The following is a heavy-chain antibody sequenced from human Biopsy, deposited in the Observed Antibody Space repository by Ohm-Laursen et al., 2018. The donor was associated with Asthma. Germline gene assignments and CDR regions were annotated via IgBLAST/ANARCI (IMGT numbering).Heavy chain of an antibody. CDR2: ISYDGNHK. D-gene: IGHD5-12*01. CDR3: AKRRGYSGHDNDY. J-gene: IGHJ4*02. V-gene: IGHV3-30*18. Sequence: SLRLSCTASGFMFSSFGMHWVRQAPGKGLEWVAVISYDGNHKFYEDSVKGRFTISRDNSKNTLYPQMNSLRTEDTAVYYCAKRRGYSGHDNDYWGQGTLVIVSS. CDR1: GFMFSSFG.